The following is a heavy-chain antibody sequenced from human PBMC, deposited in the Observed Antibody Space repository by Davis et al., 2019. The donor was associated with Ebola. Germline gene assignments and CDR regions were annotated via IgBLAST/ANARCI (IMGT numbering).Heavy chain of an antibody. V-gene: IGHV3-48*04. Sequence: PGGSLTLSCAASGFTFSSYSMNWVRQAPGKGLEWVSYISSSSSTIYYADSVKGRFTISRDNAKNSLYLQMNSLRAEDTAVYYCASEWLRGNYWGQGTLVTVSS. J-gene: IGHJ4*02. CDR2: ISSSSSTI. CDR1: GFTFSSYS. D-gene: IGHD5-12*01. CDR3: ASEWLRGNY.